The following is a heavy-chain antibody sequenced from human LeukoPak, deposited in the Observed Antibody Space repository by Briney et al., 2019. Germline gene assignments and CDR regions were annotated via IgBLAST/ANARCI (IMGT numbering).Heavy chain of an antibody. CDR1: GFTFSSYG. J-gene: IGHJ4*02. V-gene: IGHV3-30*02. CDR3: AKDPDCSSTSCPTIDY. Sequence: GGSLRLSCAASGFTFSSYGMHWVRQAPGKGLEWVAFIRYDGSNKYYADSVKGRFTISRDNSKNTLYLQMNSLRAEDTAVYYCAKDPDCSSTSCPTIDYWGQGTLVTVSS. D-gene: IGHD2-2*01. CDR2: IRYDGSNK.